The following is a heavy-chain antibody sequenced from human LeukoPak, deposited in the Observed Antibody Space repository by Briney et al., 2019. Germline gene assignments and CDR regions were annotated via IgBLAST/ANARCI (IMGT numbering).Heavy chain of an antibody. CDR2: ISSSGSTI. CDR1: GFTFSSYE. V-gene: IGHV3-48*03. J-gene: IGHJ4*02. Sequence: GGSLRLSCAASGFTFSSYEMNWVRQAPGKGLEWVSYISSSGSTIYYADSVKGRFTISRDNSKNTLYLQMNSLRAEDTAVYYCARDRIVYIAAAVYHGSFDYWGQGTLVTVSS. D-gene: IGHD6-13*01. CDR3: ARDRIVYIAAAVYHGSFDY.